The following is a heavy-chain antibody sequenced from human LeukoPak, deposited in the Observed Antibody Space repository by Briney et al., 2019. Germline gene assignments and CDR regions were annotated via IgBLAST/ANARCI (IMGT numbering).Heavy chain of an antibody. D-gene: IGHD3-22*01. Sequence: SETLSLTCTVFGGSISSYYWSWIRQPPGKGLEWIGFIYYRGSTYYNPSLKSRVTISIDTSKKHFSLKLSSVTAADTAVYYCARAQNYYDSSGYYFDYWGHGTLVTVSS. V-gene: IGHV4-59*01. CDR2: IYYRGST. J-gene: IGHJ4*01. CDR3: ARAQNYYDSSGYYFDY. CDR1: GGSISSYY.